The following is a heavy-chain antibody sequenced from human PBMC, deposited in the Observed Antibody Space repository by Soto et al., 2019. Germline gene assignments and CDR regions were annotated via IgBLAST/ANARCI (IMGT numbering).Heavy chain of an antibody. V-gene: IGHV1-69*06. J-gene: IGHJ6*02. CDR1: GGTFSSYA. D-gene: IGHD2-2*01. Sequence: QVQLVQSGAEVKKPGSSVKVSCKASGGTFSSYAISWVRQAPGQGLEWMGGIIPIFGTANYAQKFQGRVTITADKSTSTAYMGLSSLRSEDTAVYYCARGVVVVPAAKYSNYSLSYYYYYGMDVWGQGTTVTVSS. CDR2: IIPIFGTA. CDR3: ARGVVVVPAAKYSNYSLSYYYYYGMDV.